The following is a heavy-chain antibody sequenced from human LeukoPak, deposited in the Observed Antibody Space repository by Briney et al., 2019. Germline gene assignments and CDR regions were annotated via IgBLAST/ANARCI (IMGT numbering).Heavy chain of an antibody. CDR3: ARDHDSSSWYHYYYYMDV. D-gene: IGHD6-13*01. Sequence: SVKVSCKASGGTFSSYAISWVRQAPGQGLEWMGGIIPIFGTANYAQKFQGRVTITAGESTSTAYMELSSLRSEDTAVYYCARDHDSSSWYHYYYYMDVWGKGTTVTVSS. J-gene: IGHJ6*03. CDR1: GGTFSSYA. V-gene: IGHV1-69*01. CDR2: IIPIFGTA.